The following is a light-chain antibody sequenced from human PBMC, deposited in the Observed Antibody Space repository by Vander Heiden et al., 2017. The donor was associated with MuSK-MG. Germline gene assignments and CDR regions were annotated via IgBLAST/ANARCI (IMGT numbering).Light chain of an antibody. CDR2: DVS. J-gene: IGLJ3*02. CDR1: SSDGGSYKY. V-gene: IGLV2-14*01. Sequence: ALTQPASESEAPGQVIPISCSGTSSDGGSYKYDYWYQQYPGKAPKLMIYDVSNLPSGVSNRFSGSKSGNTASLTISGLQAEDEADYYCSSYTSSSTWVFGGGTKLTVL. CDR3: SSYTSSSTWV.